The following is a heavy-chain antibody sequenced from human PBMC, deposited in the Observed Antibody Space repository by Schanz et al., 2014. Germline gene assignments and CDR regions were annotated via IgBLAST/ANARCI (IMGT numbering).Heavy chain of an antibody. CDR2: INPDSGDT. Sequence: QEQLVQSGAEVRKPGASVKVSCKASGYTFSDSYVHWVRQAPGQGLEWMGWINPDSGDTNFAQKFQGWVTMTRDKSITTAYMELSRLKFDDTAHYYCVRVPSRDVSFDLWGRGTLVTVSS. CDR3: VRVPSRDVSFDL. V-gene: IGHV1-2*04. D-gene: IGHD3-16*01. J-gene: IGHJ2*01. CDR1: GYTFSDSY.